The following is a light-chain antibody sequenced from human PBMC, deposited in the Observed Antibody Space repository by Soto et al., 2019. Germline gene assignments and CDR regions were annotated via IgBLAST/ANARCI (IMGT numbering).Light chain of an antibody. CDR1: QSVSRNY. J-gene: IGKJ1*01. CDR3: QQYGSSQWT. V-gene: IGKV3-20*01. CDR2: GAS. Sequence: EIVLTQSPGTLSLSPGERATLSCRTSQSVSRNYLAWYQQKPGQAPRLLIYGASSRATGIPDRFSGSGSGTVFTLTISRLEPEDFAVYYCQQYGSSQWTFGQGTKVEIK.